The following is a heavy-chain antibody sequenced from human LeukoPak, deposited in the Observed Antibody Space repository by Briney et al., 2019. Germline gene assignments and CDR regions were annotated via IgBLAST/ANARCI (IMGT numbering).Heavy chain of an antibody. CDR3: AKDLGISGWHLDY. J-gene: IGHJ4*02. D-gene: IGHD6-19*01. V-gene: IGHV3-48*03. CDR2: ISSSGTTI. Sequence: PGGSLRLSCAASGFTFSSYEMNWVRQAPGKGLEWVSYISSSGTTIYYADSAKGRFTISRDNAKNSLYLQMNSLRAEDTAVYYCAKDLGISGWHLDYWGQGTMVTVSS. CDR1: GFTFSSYE.